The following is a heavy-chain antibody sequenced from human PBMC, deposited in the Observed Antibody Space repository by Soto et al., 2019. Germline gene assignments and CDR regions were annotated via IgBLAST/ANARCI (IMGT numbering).Heavy chain of an antibody. V-gene: IGHV3-30-3*01. D-gene: IGHD3-10*01. CDR1: GFTFSGYA. CDR3: ARDQGYGGSGSYYPSGMDV. CDR2: ISYDGSNK. J-gene: IGHJ6*02. Sequence: GGSLRLSYAASGFTFSGYAMHWVRQAPGKGLEWVAVISYDGSNKYYADSVKGRFTISRDNSKNTLYLQMNSLRAEDTAVYYCARDQGYGGSGSYYPSGMDVWGQGTTVTVSS.